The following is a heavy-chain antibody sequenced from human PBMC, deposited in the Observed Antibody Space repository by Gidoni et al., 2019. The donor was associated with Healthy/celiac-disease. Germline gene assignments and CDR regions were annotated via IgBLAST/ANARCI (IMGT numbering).Heavy chain of an antibody. J-gene: IGHJ4*02. CDR1: GFPFAAYT. CDR2: ISWDGGST. V-gene: IGHV3-43*01. Sequence: EVQLVESVGVVVQPGGSLRLSCAAHGFPFAAYTMHWVRQAPGKGLEWVSLISWDGGSTYYADSVKGRFTISRDNSKNSLYLQMNSLRTEDTALYYCAKDVFLRQDEGYFDYWGQGTLVTVSS. CDR3: AKDVFLRQDEGYFDY. D-gene: IGHD3-3*01.